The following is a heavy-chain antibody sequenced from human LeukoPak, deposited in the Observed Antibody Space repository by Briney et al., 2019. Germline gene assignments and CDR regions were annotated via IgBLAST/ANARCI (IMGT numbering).Heavy chain of an antibody. J-gene: IGHJ4*02. D-gene: IGHD3-22*01. V-gene: IGHV4-38-2*02. CDR3: ARTYYYDSSGYYPNFDY. Sequence: SETLSLTCTVSGYSISSGYYWGWIRQPPGKGLEWIGSIYHSGSTYYNPSPKSRVTISVDTSKNQFSLKLSSVTAADTAVYYCARTYYYDSSGYYPNFDYWGQGTLVTVSS. CDR2: IYHSGST. CDR1: GYSISSGYY.